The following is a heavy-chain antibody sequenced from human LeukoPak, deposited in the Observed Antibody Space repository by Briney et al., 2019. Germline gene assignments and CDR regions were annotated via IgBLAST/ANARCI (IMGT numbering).Heavy chain of an antibody. Sequence: GGSLRLSCVASGFTFSYYSMNWVRQAPGKGLEWVSSISSSSSYIYYADSVKGRFTISRDNAKNSLYLQMNSLRAEDTAVYYCASRADPYYYDSSGYYHDYWGQGTLVTVSS. V-gene: IGHV3-21*01. CDR2: ISSSSSYI. J-gene: IGHJ4*02. CDR3: ASRADPYYYDSSGYYHDY. D-gene: IGHD3-22*01. CDR1: GFTFSYYS.